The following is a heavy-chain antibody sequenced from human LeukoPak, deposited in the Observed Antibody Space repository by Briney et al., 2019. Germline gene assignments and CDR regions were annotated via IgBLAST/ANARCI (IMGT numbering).Heavy chain of an antibody. V-gene: IGHV3-30*02. J-gene: IGHJ4*02. D-gene: IGHD6-13*01. CDR3: AKDVHRGQSRHYSSSWYGGDY. CDR1: GFTFSSYG. Sequence: PGGSLRLSCAASGFTFSSYGMHWVRQAPGKGLEWVAFIRYDGSNKYYADSVKGRFTISRDNSKNTLYLQMNSLRAEDTAVYYCAKDVHRGQSRHYSSSWYGGDYWGQGTLVTVSS. CDR2: IRYDGSNK.